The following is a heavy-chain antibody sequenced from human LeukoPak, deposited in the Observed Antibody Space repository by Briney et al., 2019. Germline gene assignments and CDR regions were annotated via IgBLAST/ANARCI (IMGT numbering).Heavy chain of an antibody. CDR2: ISYDGRNI. CDR1: GFTFSSYG. Sequence: GGSLRLSCSASGFTFSSYGMHWVRQAPGKGLECVAVISYDGRNIHYTDSMKGRFTISRDNSKNALYLQMNSLRAEDTAVYYCAKGHGRLPRVDSDYWGQGALVTVSS. J-gene: IGHJ4*02. D-gene: IGHD3-16*01. V-gene: IGHV3-30*18. CDR3: AKGHGRLPRVDSDY.